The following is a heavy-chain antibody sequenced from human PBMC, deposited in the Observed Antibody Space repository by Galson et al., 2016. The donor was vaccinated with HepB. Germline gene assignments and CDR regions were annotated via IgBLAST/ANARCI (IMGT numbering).Heavy chain of an antibody. J-gene: IGHJ5*02. CDR2: IFPGDSHT. V-gene: IGHV5-51*01. CDR1: GSSFTTFT. CDR3: SIALNGNYWFDP. D-gene: IGHD6-13*01. Sequence: QSGAEVTKPGESLKISCETSGSSFTTFTIGWVRHRPGRAPEWMGFIFPGDSHTRYNPSFRGQVTISADKSISTAYLQWSSLTASDTAMYYCSIALNGNYWFDPWGQGTLVTVSS.